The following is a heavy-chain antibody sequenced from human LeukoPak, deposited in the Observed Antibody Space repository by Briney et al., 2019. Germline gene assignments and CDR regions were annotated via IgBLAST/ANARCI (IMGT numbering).Heavy chain of an antibody. Sequence: GRSLRLSCAASGFTFSSYAMHWVRQAPGKGLEWVAVISYDGSNKYYADSVKGRFTISRDNPKNTLYLQMNSLRAEDTAVYYCAREGTSQQLIPPCFDYWGQGTLVTVSS. CDR1: GFTFSSYA. CDR2: ISYDGSNK. D-gene: IGHD6-13*01. J-gene: IGHJ4*02. V-gene: IGHV3-30-3*01. CDR3: AREGTSQQLIPPCFDY.